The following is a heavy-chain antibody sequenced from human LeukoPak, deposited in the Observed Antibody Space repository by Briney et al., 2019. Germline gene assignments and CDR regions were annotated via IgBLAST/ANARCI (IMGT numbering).Heavy chain of an antibody. CDR1: GYTFTGYY. D-gene: IGHD3-22*01. V-gene: IGHV1-2*02. CDR3: AREAEYYYDSSGYYYPLGYFQH. Sequence: ASVKVSCKASGYTFTGYYMHWVRQAPGQGLEWMGWINPNSGGTNYAQKFQGRVTMTRDTSISTAYMELSRLRSDDTAVYYCAREAEYYYDSSGYYYPLGYFQHWGQGTLVTVSS. CDR2: INPNSGGT. J-gene: IGHJ1*01.